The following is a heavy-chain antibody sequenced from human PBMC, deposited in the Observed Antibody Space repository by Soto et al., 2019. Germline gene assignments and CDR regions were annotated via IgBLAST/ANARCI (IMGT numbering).Heavy chain of an antibody. CDR2: IDENGSA. Sequence: SETLSLTCVVSGGSFSSYHWAWIRQTPVKGLEWIGEIDENGSARYNPSLQGRVTLSLDTPKSQLSLSLSSVTAADTAVYYCARDCRASNFLPRWFDPWGQGTLVTVSS. J-gene: IGHJ5*02. CDR3: ARDCRASNFLPRWFDP. D-gene: IGHD2-15*01. CDR1: GGSFSSYH. V-gene: IGHV4-34*01.